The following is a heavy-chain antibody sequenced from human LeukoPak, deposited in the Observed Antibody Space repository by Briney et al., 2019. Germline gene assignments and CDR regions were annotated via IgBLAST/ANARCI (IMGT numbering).Heavy chain of an antibody. J-gene: IGHJ5*02. V-gene: IGHV4-34*01. CDR1: GGSFSGYY. D-gene: IGHD3-22*01. CDR3: ARTGYYDSNHPRFDP. CDR2: INHSGST. Sequence: SETLCLTCAVYGGSFSGYYWSWIRQPPGKGLEWIGEINHSGSTNYNPSLKSRVTISVDTSKNQFSLKLSSVTAADTAVYYCARTGYYDSNHPRFDPWGQGTLVTVSS.